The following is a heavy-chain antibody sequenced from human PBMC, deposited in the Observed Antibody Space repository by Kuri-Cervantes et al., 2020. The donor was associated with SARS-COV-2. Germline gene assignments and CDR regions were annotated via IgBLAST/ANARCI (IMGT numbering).Heavy chain of an antibody. J-gene: IGHJ3*01. CDR1: GFTFSNYD. CDR3: AKEGIASYDPLDV. V-gene: IGHV3-13*01. CDR2: ITAAGAE. D-gene: IGHD6-13*01. Sequence: GGSLRLSCAASGFTFSNYDIHWVRQVPGKGLEWVSAITAAGAEFHAGSVRGRFTVSRENTKTSAYLQMNSLTADDTAVYYCAKEGIASYDPLDVWGLGTMVTVSS.